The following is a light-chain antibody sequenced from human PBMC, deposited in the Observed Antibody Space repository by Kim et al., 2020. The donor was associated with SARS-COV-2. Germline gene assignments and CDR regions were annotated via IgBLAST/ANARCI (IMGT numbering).Light chain of an antibody. CDR1: QSVRNNY. J-gene: IGKJ2*01. Sequence: EIVLTQSPGTLSLSPGERATLSCRASQSVRNNYLAWYQQKPGQVHRLLIYDASIRATGIPDRFSASGSGTDFTLTISRLEPEDSAVYYCQQYGSAPNTFAQGTKPEIK. V-gene: IGKV3-20*01. CDR3: QQYGSAPNT. CDR2: DAS.